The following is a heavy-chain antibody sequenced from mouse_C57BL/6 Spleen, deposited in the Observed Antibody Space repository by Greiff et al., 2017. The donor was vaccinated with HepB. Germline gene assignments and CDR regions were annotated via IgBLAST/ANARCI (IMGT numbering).Heavy chain of an antibody. J-gene: IGHJ4*01. CDR1: GYTFTSYW. CDR2: IHPNSGST. CDR3: ARKGVYYDYYDYAMDY. D-gene: IGHD2-4*01. V-gene: IGHV1-64*01. Sequence: QVQLQQPGAELVKPGASVKLSCKASGYTFTSYWMHWVKQRPGQGLEWIGMIHPNSGSTNYNEKFKSKATLTVDKSSSTAYMQLSSLTSEDSAVYYCARKGVYYDYYDYAMDYWGQGTSVTVSS.